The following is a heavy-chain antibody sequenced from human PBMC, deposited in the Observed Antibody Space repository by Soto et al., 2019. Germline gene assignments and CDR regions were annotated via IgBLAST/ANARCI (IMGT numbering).Heavy chain of an antibody. V-gene: IGHV2-5*02. J-gene: IGHJ1*01. CDR1: GFSLSTSRVG. Sequence: SGPTRVNPTQALTLTCTFCGFSLSTSRVGVGWIRQPPGKALEWLALIYWDDDKRYSPSLKSRLTITKDTSKNQVVLTMTNMDPLNTAKYSCARAAEPDWGAPFGPHWDFWAEGPLLSVSS. CDR2: IYWDDDK. CDR3: ARAAEPDWGAPFGPHWDF. D-gene: IGHD7-27*01.